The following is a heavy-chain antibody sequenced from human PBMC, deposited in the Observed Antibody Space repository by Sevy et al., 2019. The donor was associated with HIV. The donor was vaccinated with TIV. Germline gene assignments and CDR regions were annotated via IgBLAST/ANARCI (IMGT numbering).Heavy chain of an antibody. D-gene: IGHD3-3*01. CDR3: ARGKREEWLLYLDN. Sequence: ASVKVSCKTSGYTFAAYYIHWVRQAPGQGPAWLGWIYPNGGDTTFAQKFLGRVTVTMSTSINTVYMELNRLRSDDTAVYYCARGKREEWLLYLDNWGQGTLVTVSS. CDR1: GYTFAAYY. J-gene: IGHJ4*02. V-gene: IGHV1-2*02. CDR2: IYPNGGDT.